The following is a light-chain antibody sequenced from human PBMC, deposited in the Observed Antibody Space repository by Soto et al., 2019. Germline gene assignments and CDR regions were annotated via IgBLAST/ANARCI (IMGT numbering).Light chain of an antibody. CDR3: QGWYSSSDHVYV. J-gene: IGLJ1*01. CDR1: NIGSKS. CDR2: DDS. V-gene: IGLV3-21*02. Sequence: SYELTQPPSVSVAPGQTARITCGGNNIGSKSVHWYQQKPGQAPVPLVSDDSDRPSGIPERFSGSNSGNTATLTISRVEAGDEADYYFQGWYSSSDHVYVFGTGTKLTVL.